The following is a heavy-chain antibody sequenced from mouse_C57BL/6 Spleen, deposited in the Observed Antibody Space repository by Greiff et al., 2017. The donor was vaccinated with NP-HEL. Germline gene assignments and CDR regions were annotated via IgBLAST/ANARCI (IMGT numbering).Heavy chain of an antibody. Sequence: QVQLQQPGTELVKPGASVKLSCKASGYTFTSYWMHWVKQRPGQGLEWIGNINPSNGGTNYNEKFKSKATLTVDKASSTAYMQLSSLTSEDSAVYYCARVLNGYFWFAYWGQGTLVTVSA. D-gene: IGHD2-3*01. CDR1: GYTFTSYW. V-gene: IGHV1-53*01. CDR2: INPSNGGT. J-gene: IGHJ3*01. CDR3: ARVLNGYFWFAY.